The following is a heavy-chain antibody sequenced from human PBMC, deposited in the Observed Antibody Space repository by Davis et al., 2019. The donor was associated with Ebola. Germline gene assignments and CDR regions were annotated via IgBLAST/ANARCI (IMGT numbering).Heavy chain of an antibody. J-gene: IGHJ6*02. CDR1: GFTFSNYA. CDR3: ARDRPYYYGMDV. CDR2: ISGSGGST. V-gene: IGHV3-23*01. Sequence: GESLKISCAASGFTFSNYAMSWVRQAPGKGLEWVSAISGSGGSTYYADSVKGRFTISRDNAKNTLYLQMNSLRAEDTAVYYCARDRPYYYGMDVWGQGTTVTVSS.